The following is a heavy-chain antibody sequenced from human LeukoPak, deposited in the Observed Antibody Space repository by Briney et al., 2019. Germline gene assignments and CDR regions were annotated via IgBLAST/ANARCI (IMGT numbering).Heavy chain of an antibody. V-gene: IGHV4-59*01. CDR3: ARGGWGGAAGGGGFDY. CDR1: GGSISSYY. CDR2: IYYSGST. J-gene: IGHJ4*02. D-gene: IGHD1-26*01. Sequence: PSETLSLTCTVSGGSISSYYWSWIRQPPGKGLEWIGYIYYSGSTNYNPSLKSRVTISVDTSKNQFSLKLSSVTAADTAVYYCARGGWGGAAGGGGFDYWGQGTLVTVSS.